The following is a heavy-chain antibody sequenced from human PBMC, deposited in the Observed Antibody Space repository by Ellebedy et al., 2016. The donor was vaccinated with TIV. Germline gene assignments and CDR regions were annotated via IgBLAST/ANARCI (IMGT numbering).Heavy chain of an antibody. J-gene: IGHJ6*02. D-gene: IGHD3-22*01. CDR1: GYTFTRYD. CDR3: ARGKPAGGPGDYYDRSGYYRVYGMDV. Sequence: ASVKVSCKASGYTFTRYDIHWVRQATGQGLELMGWMHPNSGNTGYAQKFQGGVNMTRNTSISTAYMELSSLSSEDTAVYYCARGKPAGGPGDYYDRSGYYRVYGMDVWGQGTTVTVSS. V-gene: IGHV1-8*01. CDR2: MHPNSGNT.